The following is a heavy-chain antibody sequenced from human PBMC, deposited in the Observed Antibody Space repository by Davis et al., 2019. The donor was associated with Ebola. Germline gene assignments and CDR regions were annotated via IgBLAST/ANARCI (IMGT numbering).Heavy chain of an antibody. CDR2: IYYSGST. V-gene: IGHV4-39*07. CDR3: ARDHITMVQGVITQTAYYYYGMDV. Sequence: SETLSLTCTVSGGSISSSSYYWGWIRQPPGKGLEWIGSIYYSGSTYYNPSLKSRVTISVDTSKNQFSLKLSSVTAADTAVYYCARDHITMVQGVITQTAYYYYGMDVWGQGTTVTVSS. J-gene: IGHJ6*02. D-gene: IGHD3-10*01. CDR1: GGSISSSSYY.